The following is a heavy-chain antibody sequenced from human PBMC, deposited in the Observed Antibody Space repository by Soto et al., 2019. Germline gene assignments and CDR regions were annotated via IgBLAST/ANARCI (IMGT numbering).Heavy chain of an antibody. Sequence: PSETLSLTCAVSGYSISSSNWWGWIRQPPGKGLEWIGYIYYSGTTYYNPSLKSRVTMSVDTSKNQFSLKLTSVTAVDTAVYYCARDYGGNSGWFDPWGQGTLVTVSS. CDR1: GYSISSSNW. CDR3: ARDYGGNSGWFDP. CDR2: IYYSGTT. J-gene: IGHJ5*02. V-gene: IGHV4-28*03. D-gene: IGHD4-17*01.